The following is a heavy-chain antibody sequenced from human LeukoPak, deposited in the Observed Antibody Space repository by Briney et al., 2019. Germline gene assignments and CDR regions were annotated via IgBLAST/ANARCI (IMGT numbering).Heavy chain of an antibody. CDR2: IKHSGST. Sequence: PSEPVSLPCAVYGRSYSVYHWSWPREPPRKRLEWIGEIKHSGSTNYNPSLKSRVTISVDTSKNQFSLKQSSVTAGDTAGYYRARGRGVGFVYWGQGTLVTVSS. J-gene: IGHJ4*02. CDR3: ARGRGVGFVY. CDR1: GRSYSVYH. V-gene: IGHV4-34*01. D-gene: IGHD3-10*01.